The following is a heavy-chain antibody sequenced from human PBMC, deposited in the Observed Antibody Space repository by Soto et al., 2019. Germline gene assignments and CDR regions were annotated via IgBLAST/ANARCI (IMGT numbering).Heavy chain of an antibody. Sequence: QVQLQESGPGLVKPSETLSLTCTVSGGSISNYHWSWIRQPPGEGLEWIGYIYYSGSTNYNPSLKSRVTISVDTSKNQFSLKLSSVTAADTAVYYCARHGDHGGPRRYFDLWGRGTLVTVSS. D-gene: IGHD4-17*01. J-gene: IGHJ2*01. V-gene: IGHV4-59*08. CDR1: GGSISNYH. CDR2: IYYSGST. CDR3: ARHGDHGGPRRYFDL.